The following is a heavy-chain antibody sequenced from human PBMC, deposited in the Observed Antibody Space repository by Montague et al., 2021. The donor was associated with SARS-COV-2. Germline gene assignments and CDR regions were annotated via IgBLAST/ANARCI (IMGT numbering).Heavy chain of an antibody. Sequence: SETLSLTCGVSGGSINSYYWSWIRQPAGKGLEWIGRIYTSGRTNHSPSLKSRVTISVDTSRNHLSLKLTSVTAADTAVYYCARDRFDFGAGRQGTIDLWGQGTLVTVSS. CDR1: GGSINSYY. CDR2: IYTSGRT. CDR3: ARDRFDFGAGRQGTIDL. J-gene: IGHJ5*02. D-gene: IGHD3-10*01. V-gene: IGHV4-4*07.